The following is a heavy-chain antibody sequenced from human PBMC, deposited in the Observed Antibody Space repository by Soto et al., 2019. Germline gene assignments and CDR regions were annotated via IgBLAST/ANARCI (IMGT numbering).Heavy chain of an antibody. D-gene: IGHD4-4*01. V-gene: IGHV3-23*01. CDR1: GFTFSSYA. J-gene: IGHJ4*02. CDR2: ISGSGGST. CDR3: AKDSLVMTTVTHPFDY. Sequence: GGSLRLSCAASGFTFSSYAMSWVRQAPGKGLEWVSAISGSGGSTYYADSVKGRFTISRDNSKNTLYLQMNSLRAEDTAVYYCAKDSLVMTTVTHPFDYWGQGTLVTVSS.